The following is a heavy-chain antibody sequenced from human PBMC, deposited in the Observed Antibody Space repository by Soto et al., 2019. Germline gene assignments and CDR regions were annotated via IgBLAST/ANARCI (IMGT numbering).Heavy chain of an antibody. D-gene: IGHD3-10*01. CDR1: GFTFSSSA. V-gene: IGHV3-23*01. CDR2: IVTTSYT. Sequence: QPGGSLRLSCAASGFTFSSSALSWVRQAPGKGLEWVSAIVTTSYTYYADSVRGRFTISRDNSKNTVYLQMDSLRAEDAAIYYCTRDVRFGNRGNRFDPWGQGALVTVSS. J-gene: IGHJ5*02. CDR3: TRDVRFGNRGNRFDP.